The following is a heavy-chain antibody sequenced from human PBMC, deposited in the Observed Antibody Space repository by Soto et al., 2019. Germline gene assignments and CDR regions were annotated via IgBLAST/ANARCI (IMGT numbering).Heavy chain of an antibody. D-gene: IGHD2-2*02. CDR3: ARPISPAIPPNYYYYIDV. CDR1: GFTFSDYY. Sequence: QVQLVESGGGLVKPGGSLRLSCAASGFTFSDYYMSWIRQAPGKGLEWVSYISSSGLTMYYADSVKGRFTIYRDNANYSLYLQMNSLRAEDTAVYYCARPISPAIPPNYYYYIDVWGKGTTVTVSS. CDR2: ISSSGLTM. V-gene: IGHV3-11*01. J-gene: IGHJ6*03.